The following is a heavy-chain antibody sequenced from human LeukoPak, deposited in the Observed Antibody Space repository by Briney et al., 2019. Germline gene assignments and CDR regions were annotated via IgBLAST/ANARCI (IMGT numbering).Heavy chain of an antibody. CDR3: ASSYGSNKNPFDY. V-gene: IGHV3-64*02. CDR1: GFTFSSYA. D-gene: IGHD4-23*01. CDR2: ISSSGGST. J-gene: IGHJ4*02. Sequence: GGSLRLSCAASGFTFSSYAMHWVRQAPGKGLEYVSAISSSGGSTYYADSVKGRFTISRDNSKNTLYLQMGSLRAEDMAVYYCASSYGSNKNPFDYWGQGTLVTVSS.